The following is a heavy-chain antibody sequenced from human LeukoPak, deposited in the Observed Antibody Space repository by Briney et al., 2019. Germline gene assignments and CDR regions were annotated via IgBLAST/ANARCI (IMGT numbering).Heavy chain of an antibody. CDR3: AREDCSGGSCYFYY. CDR2: IYYSGST. D-gene: IGHD2-15*01. Sequence: SETLSLTCTVSGGSISSYYWSWIRQPPGKGLEWIGYIYYSGSTNYNPSLKSRVTISVDTSKNQFSLKLSSVTAADTAVYYCAREDCSGGSCYFYYWGQGTLVTVSP. V-gene: IGHV4-59*01. CDR1: GGSISSYY. J-gene: IGHJ4*02.